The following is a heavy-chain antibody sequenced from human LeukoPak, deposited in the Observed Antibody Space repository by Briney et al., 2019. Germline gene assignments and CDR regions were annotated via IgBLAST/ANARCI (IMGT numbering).Heavy chain of an antibody. V-gene: IGHV3-21*04. J-gene: IGHJ4*02. CDR1: GFTFSSYS. D-gene: IGHD6-13*01. CDR3: AKVFSSSWYAASPDY. Sequence: GGSLRLSCAASGFTFSSYSMNWVRQAPGKGLEWVSCISSSSSYIYYADSVKGRFTISRDNSKNTLYLQMNSLRAEDTAVYYCAKVFSSSWYAASPDYWGQGTLVTVSS. CDR2: ISSSSSYI.